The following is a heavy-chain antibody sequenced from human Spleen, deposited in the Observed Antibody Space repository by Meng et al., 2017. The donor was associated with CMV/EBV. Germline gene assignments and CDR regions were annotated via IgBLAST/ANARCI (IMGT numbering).Heavy chain of an antibody. V-gene: IGHV6-1*01. CDR1: GGRVSSGRIA. J-gene: IGHJ4*02. CDR2: TYFRSRWSN. Sequence: AKSGGRVSSGRIAWNWIRQSPLRGLEWLGRTYFRSRWSNEYAVSVRSRITINLDTSTNQLSLQLNSVTPEDTGMYYCARGRYSTFDYWGQGTLVTVSS. D-gene: IGHD6-13*01. CDR3: ARGRYSTFDY.